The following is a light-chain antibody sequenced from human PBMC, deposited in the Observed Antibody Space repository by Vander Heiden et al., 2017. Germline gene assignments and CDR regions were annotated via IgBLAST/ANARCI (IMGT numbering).Light chain of an antibody. CDR1: SSDVGGYHY. V-gene: IGLV2-14*01. Sequence: QSALTQPASVSGSPGQSITISCTGTSSDVGGYHYVSWYQQHPGTAPKLMIYEVSNRPSGVSNRFSGSKSGNTASLTISGLQAEDEADYYCSSYTSSSAVVFGGGTKLTVL. J-gene: IGLJ2*01. CDR3: SSYTSSSAVV. CDR2: EVS.